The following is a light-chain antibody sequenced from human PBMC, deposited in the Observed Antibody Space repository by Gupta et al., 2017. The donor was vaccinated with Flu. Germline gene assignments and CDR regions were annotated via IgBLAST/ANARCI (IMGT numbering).Light chain of an antibody. CDR2: WAS. Sequence: DIVMTQSPDSLAVSLGERATINCKSSQSVLYSSNNKNYLAWYQQKPGQTPKLLIYWASTRESGVPDRFSGSGSGTDFTLTISSLQAEDVAVYYCQQYYSTLRFGQGTKLEIK. CDR1: QSVLYSSNNKNY. J-gene: IGKJ2*03. CDR3: QQYYSTLR. V-gene: IGKV4-1*01.